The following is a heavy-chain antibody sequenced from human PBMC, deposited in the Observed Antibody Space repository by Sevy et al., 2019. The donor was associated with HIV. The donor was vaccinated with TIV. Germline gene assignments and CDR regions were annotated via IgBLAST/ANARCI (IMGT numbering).Heavy chain of an antibody. V-gene: IGHV3-9*01. J-gene: IGHJ3*02. Sequence: GGSLRLSCAASGFTFDDYAMHWVRQAPGKGLEWVSGVSWNSASIGYAGSVRGRFTISRDNAKNSLSLQMNSLTSEYTAFYYCTNDLGATLVPGYCYDGFYCPSDGFDIWGYGTMVSASS. CDR3: TNDLGATLVPGYCYDGFYCPSDGFDI. D-gene: IGHD2-2*03. CDR1: GFTFDDYA. CDR2: VSWNSASI.